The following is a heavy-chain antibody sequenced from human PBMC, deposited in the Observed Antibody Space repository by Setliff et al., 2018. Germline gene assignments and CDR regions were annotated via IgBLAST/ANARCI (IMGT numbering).Heavy chain of an antibody. D-gene: IGHD3-22*01. CDR2: IRSKAYGETT. J-gene: IGHJ6*03. Sequence: GSLRLSCTASGLTFGDYAMGWVRQAPGKGLEWVGYIRSKAYGETTEYAASVGDRFTISGDDPKNTAYLQMNSLKTDDTAVYYCARLALTGYDSSGYYYALEYYYYMDVWGKGTTVTVSS. CDR3: ARLALTGYDSSGYYYALEYYYYMDV. CDR1: GLTFGDYA. V-gene: IGHV3-49*04.